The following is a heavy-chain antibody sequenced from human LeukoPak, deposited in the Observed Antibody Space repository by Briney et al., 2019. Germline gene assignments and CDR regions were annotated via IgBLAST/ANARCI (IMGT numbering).Heavy chain of an antibody. D-gene: IGHD6-13*01. CDR2: IYRSGNT. V-gene: IGHV4-38-2*02. J-gene: IGHJ5*02. CDR1: GYSISSGHY. Sequence: SETLSLTWTVSGYSISSGHYWGWIRQPPGKGLEWIGSIYRSGNTNYNPSLKSRVTISVDTSRNQFSLKLSSVTAADTAVYYCARDAAAAGTPPWGQGTLVTVSS. CDR3: ARDAAAAGTPP.